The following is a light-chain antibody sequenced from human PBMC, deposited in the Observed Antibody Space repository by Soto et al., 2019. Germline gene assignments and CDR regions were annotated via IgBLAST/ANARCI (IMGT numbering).Light chain of an antibody. CDR3: QQTYSTLNS. J-gene: IGKJ2*03. V-gene: IGKV1-39*01. CDR1: QSIRTY. CDR2: SAS. Sequence: DIQVTQSPSSLSASVGDRVTITCRSSQSIRTYLNWYQQRPGKSPKLLIQSASTLQSGVPSRFSGSGSGTDFTLTISSLQPEDFATYYCQQTYSTLNSFGQGTKPEIK.